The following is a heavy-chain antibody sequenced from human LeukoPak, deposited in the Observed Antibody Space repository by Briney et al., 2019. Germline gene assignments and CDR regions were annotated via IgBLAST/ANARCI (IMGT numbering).Heavy chain of an antibody. Sequence: SSETLSLTCIVSGASITSGTYYWTWIRQPPGKGLEWIGYIYDSGSSNYNPSLKSRVTISVDTSKNQFSLKLSSVTAADTAVYYCARSVGYNYDYWGQGTLVTVSS. CDR3: ARSVGYNYDY. CDR2: IYDSGSS. D-gene: IGHD5-18*01. J-gene: IGHJ4*02. CDR1: GASITSGTYY. V-gene: IGHV4-61*01.